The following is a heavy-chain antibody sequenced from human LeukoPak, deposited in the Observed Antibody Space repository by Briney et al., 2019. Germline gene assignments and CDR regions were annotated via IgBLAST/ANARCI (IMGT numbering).Heavy chain of an antibody. V-gene: IGHV3-53*01. Sequence: GGSLRLSCAASVFTVGSNYMSWVRQAPGKGLKWVSVIYSGGSTYYADSVKGRFTISRDNSKNTLYLQMNSLRAEDTAVYYCASGLRYFDFDYWGQGTLVTVSS. CDR2: IYSGGST. CDR3: ASGLRYFDFDY. D-gene: IGHD3-9*01. J-gene: IGHJ4*02. CDR1: VFTVGSNY.